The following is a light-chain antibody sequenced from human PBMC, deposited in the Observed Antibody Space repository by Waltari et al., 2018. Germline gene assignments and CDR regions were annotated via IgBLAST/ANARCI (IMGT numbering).Light chain of an antibody. V-gene: IGLV2-23*01. CDR3: CSYAAYSPVL. CDR1: SSDVGNYNL. CDR2: EGS. J-gene: IGLJ2*01. Sequence: QSALTQPASVSGSPGQSITISCTGTSSDVGNYNLVSWYQQHPGKAPQLIICEGSKRPSGVSNRFSGSKCGNTASLTISGLQAEDEADYYCCSYAAYSPVLFGGGTKVTVL.